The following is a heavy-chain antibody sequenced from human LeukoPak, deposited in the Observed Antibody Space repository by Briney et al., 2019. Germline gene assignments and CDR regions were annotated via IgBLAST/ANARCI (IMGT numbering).Heavy chain of an antibody. CDR1: GFTFSRSW. V-gene: IGHV3-7*01. J-gene: IGHJ4*02. CDR2: INPDGDGM. Sequence: GGSLRLSCTASGFTFSRSWMNWIRQAPGKGLEGVANINPDGDGMRFVDSVKGRFTMSRDNAQSSLPLQMNSLRVEDTAFYYCAAWTDRGYSYWGQGVLVTVSS. CDR3: AAWTDRGYSY. D-gene: IGHD5-12*01.